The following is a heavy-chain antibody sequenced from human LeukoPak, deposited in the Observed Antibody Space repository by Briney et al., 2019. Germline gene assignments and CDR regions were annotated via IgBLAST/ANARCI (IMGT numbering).Heavy chain of an antibody. J-gene: IGHJ3*02. CDR2: ISAYNGNT. V-gene: IGHV1-18*01. CDR3: ARASYVWGSYRSDDAFDI. Sequence: ASVKVPCKASGYTSSRYGISWVRQAPGQGLEWMGWISAYNGNTKYAQKYQGRVTMTTDTSTSTAYMELRSLRSDDTAVYYCARASYVWGSYRSDDAFDIWGQGTMVTVFS. D-gene: IGHD3-16*02. CDR1: GYTSSRYG.